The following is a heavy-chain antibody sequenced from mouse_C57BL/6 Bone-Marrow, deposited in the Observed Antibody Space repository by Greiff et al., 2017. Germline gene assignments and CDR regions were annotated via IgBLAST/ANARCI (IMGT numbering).Heavy chain of an antibody. Sequence: QVQLQQSGAELARPGASVKLSCKASGYTFTSYGISWVKQRTGQGLEWIGEIYPRSGNTYYNEKFKGKATLTADKSSSTAYMEIRSLTSEDSAVYSCASTGAYWGQGTLVTVSA. D-gene: IGHD1-1*01. CDR2: IYPRSGNT. J-gene: IGHJ3*01. V-gene: IGHV1-81*01. CDR1: GYTFTSYG. CDR3: ASTGAY.